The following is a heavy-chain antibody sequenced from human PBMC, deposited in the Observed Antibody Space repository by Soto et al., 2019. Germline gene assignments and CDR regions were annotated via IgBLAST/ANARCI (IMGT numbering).Heavy chain of an antibody. V-gene: IGHV1-3*01. CDR1: GYTFTSYA. CDR2: INAGNGNT. CDR3: ARTRTPLCGGDCYSFDY. J-gene: IGHJ4*02. D-gene: IGHD2-21*01. Sequence: ASVKVSCKASGYTFTSYAMHWVRQAPGQRLEWMGWINAGNGNTKYSQKFQGRVTITRDTSASTAYMELSSLRSEDTAVYYCARTRTPLCGGDCYSFDYWGQGTLLTVSS.